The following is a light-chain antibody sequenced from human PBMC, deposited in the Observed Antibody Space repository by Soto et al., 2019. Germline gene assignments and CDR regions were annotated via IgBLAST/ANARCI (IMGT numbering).Light chain of an antibody. J-gene: IGLJ3*02. CDR1: SSDVGAYKY. Sequence: QLVLTQPPSASGSPGQSVTISCTGTSSDVGAYKYVSWYQQYPGKAPKLMIYVVTKRPSGVPDRFSGSKSGNTASLTVSGLQAEDEADYYCTSYVGNDIWVFGGGTKLTVL. V-gene: IGLV2-8*01. CDR3: TSYVGNDIWV. CDR2: VVT.